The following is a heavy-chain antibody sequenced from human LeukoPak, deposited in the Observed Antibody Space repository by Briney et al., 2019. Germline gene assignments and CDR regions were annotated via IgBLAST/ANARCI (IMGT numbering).Heavy chain of an antibody. J-gene: IGHJ3*02. Sequence: GGSLRLSCAASGFTFRSYAMSWVRQAPGKGLEWVSTISDSGGSTYYADSVKGRFTISRDNSKNTLYLQMNSLRAEDTAVYYCAKDRAQSKIGDAFDIWGQGTMVTVSS. CDR3: AKDRAQSKIGDAFDI. CDR1: GFTFRSYA. V-gene: IGHV3-23*01. D-gene: IGHD2/OR15-2a*01. CDR2: ISDSGGST.